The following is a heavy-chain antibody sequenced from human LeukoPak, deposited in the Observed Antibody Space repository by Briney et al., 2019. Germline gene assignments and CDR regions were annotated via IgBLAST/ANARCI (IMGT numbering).Heavy chain of an antibody. D-gene: IGHD6-13*01. CDR2: IYYSGST. CDR3: ATSSSWAYFDY. V-gene: IGHV4-59*01. J-gene: IGHJ4*02. Sequence: SETLSLTCTVSGGSISSYYWSWIRQPPGKGLEWIGYIYYSGSTNYNPSLKSRVTISVDTSKNQFSLKLSSVTAADSAVYYCATSSSWAYFDYWGQGTLVTVSS. CDR1: GGSISSYY.